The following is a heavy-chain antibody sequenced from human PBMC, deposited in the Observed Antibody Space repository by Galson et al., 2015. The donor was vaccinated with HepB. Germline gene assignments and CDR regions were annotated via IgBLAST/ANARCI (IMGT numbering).Heavy chain of an antibody. CDR1: GYTFTSYG. CDR3: ARDLITIFGVVIKSYYYYGMDV. CDR2: ISAYNGNT. J-gene: IGHJ6*02. V-gene: IGHV1-18*04. Sequence: SVKVSCKASGYTFTSYGISWVRQAPGQGLEWMGWISAYNGNTNYAQKLQGRVTMTTDTSTSTAYMELRSLRSDDTAVYYCARDLITIFGVVIKSYYYYGMDVWGQGTTVTVSS. D-gene: IGHD3-3*01.